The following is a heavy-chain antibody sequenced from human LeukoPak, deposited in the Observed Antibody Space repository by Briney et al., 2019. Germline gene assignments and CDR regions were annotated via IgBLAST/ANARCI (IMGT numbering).Heavy chain of an antibody. V-gene: IGHV3-11*03. D-gene: IGHD3-22*01. J-gene: IGHJ4*02. CDR3: AIRSSSGSFDY. Sequence: GGSLRLSCAASGFTFSDYYMTWIRQAPGRGVEWISFISSNGRYTNYADSVKGRFTISRDDAKNSLSLQINSLRAEDTALYYCAIRSSSGSFDYWGQGTRVTVSS. CDR1: GFTFSDYY. CDR2: ISSNGRYT.